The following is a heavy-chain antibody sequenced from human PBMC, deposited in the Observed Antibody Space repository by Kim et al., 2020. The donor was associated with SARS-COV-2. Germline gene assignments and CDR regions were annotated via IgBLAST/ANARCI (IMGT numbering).Heavy chain of an antibody. Sequence: VKGRFTISRDNSKNTLYLQMNSLRAEDTAVYYCAKEVAAAGRPEVYYFDYWGQGTLVTVSS. V-gene: IGHV3-30*02. D-gene: IGHD6-13*01. J-gene: IGHJ4*02. CDR3: AKEVAAAGRPEVYYFDY.